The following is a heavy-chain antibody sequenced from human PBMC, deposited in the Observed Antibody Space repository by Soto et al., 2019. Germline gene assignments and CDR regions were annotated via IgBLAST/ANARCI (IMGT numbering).Heavy chain of an antibody. D-gene: IGHD6-19*01. Sequence: GGSLRLSCAASGFTFSSYWMSWVRQAPGKGLEWVANIKQDGSEKYYVDSVKGRFTISRDNAKNSLYLQMNSLRAEDTAVYYCARRIRVAGTNYYYYYGMDVWGQGTTVTVSS. CDR1: GFTFSSYW. CDR2: IKQDGSEK. J-gene: IGHJ6*02. V-gene: IGHV3-7*05. CDR3: ARRIRVAGTNYYYYYGMDV.